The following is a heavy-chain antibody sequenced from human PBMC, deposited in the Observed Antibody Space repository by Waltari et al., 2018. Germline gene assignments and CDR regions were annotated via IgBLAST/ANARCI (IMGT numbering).Heavy chain of an antibody. J-gene: IGHJ3*02. CDR2: IYSGGST. CDR1: GFTFSSYA. V-gene: IGHV3-23*03. D-gene: IGHD3-3*01. Sequence: EVQLLESGGGLVQPGGSLRLSCAASGFTFSSYAMSWVRQAPGKGLEWVSVIYSGGSTYYADSVKGRFTISRDNSKNTLYLQMNSLRAEDTAVYYCAKDVSPDRSGYFDAFDIWGQGTMVTVSS. CDR3: AKDVSPDRSGYFDAFDI.